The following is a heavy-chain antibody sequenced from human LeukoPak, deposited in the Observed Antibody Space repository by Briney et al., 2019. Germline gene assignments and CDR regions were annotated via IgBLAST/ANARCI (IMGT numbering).Heavy chain of an antibody. D-gene: IGHD3-3*01. J-gene: IGHJ6*03. CDR3: ARQGTLGYDFWSGYYRYHYYYYYYMDV. V-gene: IGHV3-66*02. CDR1: GFTVSSNY. CDR2: IYSGGST. Sequence: GGSLRLSCAASGFTVSSNYMSWVRQAPGKGLEWVSVIYSGGSTYYADSVKGRFTISRDNSKNTLYLQMNSLRAEDTAVYYCARQGTLGYDFWSGYYRYHYYYYYYMDVWGKGTTVTVSS.